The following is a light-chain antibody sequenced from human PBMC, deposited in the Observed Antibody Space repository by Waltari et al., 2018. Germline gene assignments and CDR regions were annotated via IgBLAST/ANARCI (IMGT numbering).Light chain of an antibody. CDR3: SSYSTINTRV. CDR1: SSDVGGSNY. V-gene: IGLV2-14*01. J-gene: IGLJ1*01. CDR2: GVS. Sequence: QSALTQPASVSGSPGQSIAISCTGTSSDVGGSNYVSWYQQYPGKGPKLLISGVSDRPSVISDRFSGSKSGNTASLTISGLQAEDEADYYCSSYSTINTRVFGPWTKVTVL.